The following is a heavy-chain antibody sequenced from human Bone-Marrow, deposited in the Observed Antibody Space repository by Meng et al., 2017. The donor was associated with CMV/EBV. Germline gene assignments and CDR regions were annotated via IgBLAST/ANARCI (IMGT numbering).Heavy chain of an antibody. V-gene: IGHV1-2*02. CDR2: INPNSGGT. Sequence: ASVKVSCKASGCTFTGYYMHWVRQAPGQGLEWMGWINPNSGGTNYAQKFQGRVTMTRDTSISTAYMELSRLRSDDTVVYYCARSEGYYYYGMDVWGQGTTVTVSS. CDR3: ARSEGYYYYGMDV. J-gene: IGHJ6*02. CDR1: GCTFTGYY.